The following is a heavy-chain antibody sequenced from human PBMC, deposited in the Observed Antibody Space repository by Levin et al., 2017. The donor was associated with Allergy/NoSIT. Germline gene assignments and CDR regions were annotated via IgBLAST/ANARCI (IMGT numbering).Heavy chain of an antibody. D-gene: IGHD3-10*01. Sequence: TGGSLRLSCAASGFTFSSYAMSWVRQAPGKGLEWVSAISGSGGSTYYADSVKGRFTISRDNSKNTLYLQMNSLRAEDTAVYYCAKDRWDYGSGSYYLEGYWGQGTLVTVSS. CDR2: ISGSGGST. CDR1: GFTFSSYA. CDR3: AKDRWDYGSGSYYLEGY. V-gene: IGHV3-23*01. J-gene: IGHJ4*02.